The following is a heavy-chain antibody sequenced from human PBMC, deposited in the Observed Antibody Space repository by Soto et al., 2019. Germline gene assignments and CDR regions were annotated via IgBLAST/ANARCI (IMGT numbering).Heavy chain of an antibody. J-gene: IGHJ6*02. Sequence: QVQLVESGGGVVQPGRSLRLSCVGSGFPFWHYGMHWVRQAPGKGLEWVAVIWSDGKKESYADFVKGRFAISRDNLTDTLYLQMNSLRAEDTAVYYCARDRDGGWFHMDVWGQGTTVTVSS. CDR1: GFPFWHYG. CDR3: ARDRDGGWFHMDV. CDR2: IWSDGKKE. D-gene: IGHD6-19*01. V-gene: IGHV3-33*01.